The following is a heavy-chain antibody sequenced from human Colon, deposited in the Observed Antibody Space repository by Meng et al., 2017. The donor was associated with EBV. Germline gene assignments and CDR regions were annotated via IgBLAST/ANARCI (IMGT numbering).Heavy chain of an antibody. CDR3: ARLREWLVDY. J-gene: IGHJ4*02. CDR2: IYYIGNA. Sequence: QLQLQESVSVLVKPSQTLSLTCAVSGGSISSGGYSWHWIRPPPGKGLQWIGYIYYIGNANYNPSLKSRVPISIDTSKDQFSLKLNSVAAADTAVYYCARLREWLVDYWGQGTLVTVSS. CDR1: GGSISSGGYS. V-gene: IGHV4-30-2*02. D-gene: IGHD6-19*01.